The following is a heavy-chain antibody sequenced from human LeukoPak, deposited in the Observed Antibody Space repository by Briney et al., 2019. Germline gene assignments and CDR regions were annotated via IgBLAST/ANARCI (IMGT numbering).Heavy chain of an antibody. V-gene: IGHV4-34*01. Sequence: SETLSLTCAVYGGSFSGYYWSWIRQPPGKGLEWIGEINHSGSTNYNPSLKSRVTISVDTSKNQFSLKLSSVTAADTAVYYCARGHRIWFGSRDSPPYGMDVWGQGTTVTVSS. CDR2: INHSGST. CDR1: GGSFSGYY. J-gene: IGHJ6*02. CDR3: ARGHRIWFGSRDSPPYGMDV. D-gene: IGHD3-10*01.